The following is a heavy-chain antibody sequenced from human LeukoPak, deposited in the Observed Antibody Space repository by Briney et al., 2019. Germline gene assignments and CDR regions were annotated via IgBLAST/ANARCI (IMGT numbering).Heavy chain of an antibody. V-gene: IGHV1-18*01. D-gene: IGHD6-19*01. CDR2: ISAYNGNT. J-gene: IGHJ5*02. CDR3: ARTLQFKQWLVRGWFDP. Sequence: ASVKVSCKASGYTFTSYGISWVRQAPGQGLEWMGWISAYNGNTNYAQKLQGRVPMTTDTSTSTAYMELRSLRSDDTAVYYCARTLQFKQWLVRGWFDPWGQGTLVTVSS. CDR1: GYTFTSYG.